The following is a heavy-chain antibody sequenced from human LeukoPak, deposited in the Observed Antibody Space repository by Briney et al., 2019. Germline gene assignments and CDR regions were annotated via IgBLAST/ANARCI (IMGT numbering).Heavy chain of an antibody. CDR1: GFTFSTYS. D-gene: IGHD1-26*01. Sequence: GGSLRLSCAASGFTFSTYSMNWVRQAPGKGLKWVSSISSSSSYISYADSMKGRFTISRDNAKNSLYLQMNSLRAEDSAVYYCARTDSGSAIDYWGLGTLVTVSA. CDR3: ARTDSGSAIDY. V-gene: IGHV3-21*01. CDR2: ISSSSSYI. J-gene: IGHJ4*02.